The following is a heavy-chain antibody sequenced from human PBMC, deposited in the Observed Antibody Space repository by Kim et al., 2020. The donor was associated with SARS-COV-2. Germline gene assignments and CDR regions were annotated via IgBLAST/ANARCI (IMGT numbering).Heavy chain of an antibody. J-gene: IGHJ4*02. CDR3: ARDRGVTSFFRKASYRSGYSGYDGDPRPFDY. D-gene: IGHD5-12*01. Sequence: ASVKVSCKASGYTFTSYGISWVRQAPGQGLEWMGWISAYNGNTNYAQKLQGRVTMTTDTSTSTAYMELRSLRSDDTAVYYCARDRGVTSFFRKASYRSGYSGYDGDPRPFDYWGQGTLVTVSS. CDR1: GYTFTSYG. V-gene: IGHV1-18*01. CDR2: ISAYNGNT.